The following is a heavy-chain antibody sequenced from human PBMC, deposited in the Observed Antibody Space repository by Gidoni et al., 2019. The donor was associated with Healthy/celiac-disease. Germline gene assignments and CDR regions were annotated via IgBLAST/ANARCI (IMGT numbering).Heavy chain of an antibody. CDR2: IAYDGSNK. CDR1: GFTFSSYA. D-gene: IGHD3-22*01. V-gene: IGHV3-30-3*01. J-gene: IGHJ4*02. CDR3: ARDLGHYYDSSALITIAGFDY. Sequence: QVQLVESGGGVVQPGRSLRLSCAASGFTFSSYAMHWVRPAPGKGLEWVAVIAYDGSNKYYADSVKGRFTISRDNSKNTLYLQMNSLRAEDTAVYYCARDLGHYYDSSALITIAGFDYWGQGTLVTVSS.